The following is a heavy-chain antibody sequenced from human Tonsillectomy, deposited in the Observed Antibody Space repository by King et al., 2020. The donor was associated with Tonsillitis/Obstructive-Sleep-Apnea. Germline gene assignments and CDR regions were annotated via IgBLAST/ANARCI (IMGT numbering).Heavy chain of an antibody. CDR2: ISYDGSNK. J-gene: IGHJ3*02. CDR3: ANDHRNVLLWFGELFGEDAFDI. D-gene: IGHD3-10*01. CDR1: GFTFSSYG. Sequence: VQLVESGGGVVQPGRSLRLSCAASGFTFSSYGMHWVRQAPGKGLEWVAVISYDGSNKYYADSVKGRFTISRDNSKNTLYLQMNSLRAEDTAVYYCANDHRNVLLWFGELFGEDAFDIWGQGTMVTVSS. V-gene: IGHV3-30*18.